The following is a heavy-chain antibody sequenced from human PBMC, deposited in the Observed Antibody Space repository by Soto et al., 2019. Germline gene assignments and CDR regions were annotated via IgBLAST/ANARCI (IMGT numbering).Heavy chain of an antibody. CDR2: IYYSGST. Sequence: LSLTCTVSGGSISSGGYYWSWIRQHPGKGLEWIGYIYYSGSTYYNPSLKSRVTISVDTSKNQFSLKLSSVTAADTAVYYCARDRTIAAAGTGRWFDPWGQGTLVTVSS. CDR1: GGSISSGGYY. V-gene: IGHV4-31*03. CDR3: ARDRTIAAAGTGRWFDP. J-gene: IGHJ5*02. D-gene: IGHD6-13*01.